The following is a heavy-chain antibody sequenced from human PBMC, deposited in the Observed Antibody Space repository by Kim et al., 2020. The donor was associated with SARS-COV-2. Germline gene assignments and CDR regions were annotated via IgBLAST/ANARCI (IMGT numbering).Heavy chain of an antibody. Sequence: NPSPKSRVTISVDTSKTLFSLKLSSVTAADTAVYYCARAYCSGGSCYFDYWGQGTLVTVSS. J-gene: IGHJ4*02. V-gene: IGHV4-59*01. D-gene: IGHD2-15*01. CDR3: ARAYCSGGSCYFDY.